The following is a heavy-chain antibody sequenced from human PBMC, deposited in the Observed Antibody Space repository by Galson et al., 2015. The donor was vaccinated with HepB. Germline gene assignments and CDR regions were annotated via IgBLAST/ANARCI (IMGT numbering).Heavy chain of an antibody. Sequence: QSGAEVKKPGESLRISCKGSGYSFTSYWISWVRQMPGKGLEWMGRIDPSDSYTNYSPSFQGHVTISADKSISTAYLQWSSLKASDTAMYYCARLTSSSWPRPYYYGMDVWGQGTTVTVSS. V-gene: IGHV5-10-1*01. CDR3: ARLTSSSWPRPYYYGMDV. J-gene: IGHJ6*02. CDR1: GYSFTSYW. D-gene: IGHD6-13*01. CDR2: IDPSDSYT.